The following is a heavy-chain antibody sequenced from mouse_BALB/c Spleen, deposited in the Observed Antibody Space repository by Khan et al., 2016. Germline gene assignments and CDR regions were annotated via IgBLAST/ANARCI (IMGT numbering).Heavy chain of an antibody. J-gene: IGHJ4*01. CDR2: INTNNGEP. CDR1: GYTFTNYG. CDR3: GRYYSSSYLPMAS. D-gene: IGHD1-1*01. V-gene: IGHV9-3*02. Sequence: QIQLVQSGPELKKPGETVKISCKASGYTFTNYGMNWVKQAPGKGLKWMGWINTNNGEPTYAEEFKGRFTFSLDTSASTAYLQLHNLTTEDTATYYLGRYYSSSYLPMASWGQGTSVTVPS.